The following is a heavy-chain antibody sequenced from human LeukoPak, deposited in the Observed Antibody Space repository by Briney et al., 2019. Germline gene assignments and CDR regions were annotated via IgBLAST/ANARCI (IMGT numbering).Heavy chain of an antibody. J-gene: IGHJ4*02. CDR1: GFTFTSYA. Sequence: PGGSLRLSCAASGFTFTSYAMSWVRQAPGKGLEWVSVISGSGGTTYYADSVKGRFTISRGNSKNTVSMQMNSVRAEDTAVYYCAKVSRYYYDSGAYYNYWGQGTLVTVSS. CDR2: ISGSGGTT. D-gene: IGHD3-22*01. CDR3: AKVSRYYYDSGAYYNY. V-gene: IGHV3-23*01.